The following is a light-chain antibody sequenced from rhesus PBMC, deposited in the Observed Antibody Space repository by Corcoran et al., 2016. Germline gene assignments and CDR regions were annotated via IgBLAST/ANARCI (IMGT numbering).Light chain of an antibody. CDR3: QHYYSTPYS. CDR1: QGITND. V-gene: IGKV1-25*01. CDR2: EAS. Sequence: DIQMTQSPSSLSASVGDRVTITCRASQGITNDLAWYQQKPGETPNLLIYEASSLQSGIPSRFIGSGSWTYFTLTISSLQSEDFATYYCQHYYSTPYSFGQGTKVEIK. J-gene: IGKJ2*01.